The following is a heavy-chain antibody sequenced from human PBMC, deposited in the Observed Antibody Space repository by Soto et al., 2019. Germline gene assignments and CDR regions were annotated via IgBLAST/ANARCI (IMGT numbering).Heavy chain of an antibody. V-gene: IGHV3-23*01. D-gene: IGHD1-1*01. CDR2: ISGGAGST. J-gene: IGHJ2*01. CDR3: AKDKAGNLNWSFDL. CDR1: GFTFSGYA. Sequence: GGSLRLSCAASGFTFSGYAMSWVRQAPGKGLEWVSTISGGAGSTYYADSVKGRFTISRDNSKNTLYLQMNSLRAEDTAVYYCAKDKAGNLNWSFDLGALGTLVTVSS.